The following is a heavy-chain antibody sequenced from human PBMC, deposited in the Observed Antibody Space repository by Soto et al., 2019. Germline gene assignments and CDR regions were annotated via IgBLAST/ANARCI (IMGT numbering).Heavy chain of an antibody. CDR2: INPNSGGT. CDR3: ARALGYDSSGYYRYYYYYGMDV. D-gene: IGHD3-22*01. J-gene: IGHJ6*02. CDR1: GYTFTGYY. V-gene: IGHV1-2*04. Sequence: ASVKVSCKASGYTFTGYYMHWVRQAPGQGLEWMGWINPNSGGTNYAQKFQGWVTMTRDTSISTAYMELSRLRSDDTAVYYCARALGYDSSGYYRYYYYYGMDVWGQGTTVTVSS.